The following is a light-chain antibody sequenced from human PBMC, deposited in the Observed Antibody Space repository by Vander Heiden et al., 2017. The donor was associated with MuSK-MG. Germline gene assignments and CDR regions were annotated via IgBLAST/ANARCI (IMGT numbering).Light chain of an antibody. CDR1: QSILYISNNKNY. V-gene: IGKV4-1*01. Sequence: DIVMTQSPESLAVSLGERATINCKSSQSILYISNNKNYLAWYQQKPGQPPKLLIYWASTRESGVPDRFSGSGSGTDFTLTISSLQAEDVAVYYCQQYYSTPPITFGSEARLEI. J-gene: IGKJ5*01. CDR3: QQYYSTPPIT. CDR2: WAS.